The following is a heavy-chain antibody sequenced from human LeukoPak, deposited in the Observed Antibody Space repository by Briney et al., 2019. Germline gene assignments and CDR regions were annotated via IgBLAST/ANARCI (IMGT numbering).Heavy chain of an antibody. J-gene: IGHJ4*02. CDR1: GFTFSIYS. CDR2: ISSSSDTI. D-gene: IGHD2-2*02. CDR3: ASLPPGYCSSTSCYTREAGDY. Sequence: GGSLRLSCAASGFTFSIYSMNWVRQAPGKALEWVSYISSSSDTIYYADSVKGRFTISRDNAKNSLYLQMNSLRAEDTAVYYCASLPPGYCSSTSCYTREAGDYWGQGTLVTVSS. V-gene: IGHV3-48*04.